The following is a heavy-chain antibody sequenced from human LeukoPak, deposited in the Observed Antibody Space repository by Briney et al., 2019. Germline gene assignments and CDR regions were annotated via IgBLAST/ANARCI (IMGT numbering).Heavy chain of an antibody. Sequence: ASVKVSCKASGYTFTGYYMHWVRQAPGQGLEWMGWINPNSGGTNYAQKFQGRVTMTRDMSISTAYMELSRLRSDDTAVYYCASDIAVAGTRSEYYYYYYGMDVWGQGTTVTVSS. J-gene: IGHJ6*02. CDR2: INPNSGGT. V-gene: IGHV1-2*02. CDR1: GYTFTGYY. D-gene: IGHD6-19*01. CDR3: ASDIAVAGTRSEYYYYYYGMDV.